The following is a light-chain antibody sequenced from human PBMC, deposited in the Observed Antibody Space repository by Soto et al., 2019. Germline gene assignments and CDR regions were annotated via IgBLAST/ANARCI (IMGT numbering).Light chain of an antibody. Sequence: EIVMTQSPATLSVSPGESASLSCRASQSISSSKLAWYQQKPGQAPRLLIYGASNRATGIPAQFRGSGFGTEVTLTINSLQSEDFAVYYCQQYDYWPMTFGQGTKVDIK. CDR2: GAS. V-gene: IGKV3-15*01. CDR1: QSISSS. J-gene: IGKJ1*01. CDR3: QQYDYWPMT.